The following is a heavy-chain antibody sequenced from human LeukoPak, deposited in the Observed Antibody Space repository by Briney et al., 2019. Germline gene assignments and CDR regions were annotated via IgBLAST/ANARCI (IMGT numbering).Heavy chain of an antibody. Sequence: GGSLRLSCAASGLTFSDFFMSWIRQAPGKGLECVSYISSSSSCTNYADSVRGRFTISRDNAKSTLYLQMNSLRAEDTAVYYCATANSGPDIWGQGTTVTVSS. CDR2: ISSSSSCT. J-gene: IGHJ3*02. CDR1: GLTFSDFF. V-gene: IGHV3-11*06. CDR3: ATANSGPDI. D-gene: IGHD1-1*01.